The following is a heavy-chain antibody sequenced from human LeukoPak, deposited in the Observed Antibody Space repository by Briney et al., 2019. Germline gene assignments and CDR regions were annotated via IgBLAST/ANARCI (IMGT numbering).Heavy chain of an antibody. V-gene: IGHV3-15*01. Sequence: GGSLRLSCAASGFTFSNAWMSWVRQAPGEGLEWVVRIKSKTDGGTTDYTAPVKGRFTISRDDSKNTLYLQMNSLKTEDTAVYYCYTGTTVSTYGMDVWGQGTTVTVSS. CDR1: GFTFSNAW. CDR2: IKSKTDGGTT. J-gene: IGHJ6*02. CDR3: YTGTTVSTYGMDV. D-gene: IGHD4-17*01.